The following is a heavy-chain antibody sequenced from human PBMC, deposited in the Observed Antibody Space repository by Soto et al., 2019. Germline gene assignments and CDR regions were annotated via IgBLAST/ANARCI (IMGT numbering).Heavy chain of an antibody. CDR3: GSSDSQGAIDY. J-gene: IGHJ4*02. CDR2: ISYDGRNK. Sequence: GGSLRLSCAASGFTLSDYTIHWVRQAPGKGLEWVAVISYDGRNKYYVDSVKGRFTISRDNSKNTLYLQMNGLRVEDTAVYYCGSSDSQGAIDYWGQGTLVTVSS. CDR1: GFTLSDYT. D-gene: IGHD5-18*01. V-gene: IGHV3-30*04.